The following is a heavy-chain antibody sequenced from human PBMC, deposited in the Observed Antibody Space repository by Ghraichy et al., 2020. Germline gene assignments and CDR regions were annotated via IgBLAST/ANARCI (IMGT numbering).Heavy chain of an antibody. CDR2: VSSSGST. J-gene: IGHJ4*02. Sequence: SETLSLTCIVSGVSISSHYWSWIRQPPGKGLEWIAYVSSSGSTNYNPSLKSRVTISLDTSKNQFSLTLSSVTAADTAVYYCGRFADYWGQGTLVTVSS. CDR3: GRFADY. V-gene: IGHV4-59*11. CDR1: GVSISSHY.